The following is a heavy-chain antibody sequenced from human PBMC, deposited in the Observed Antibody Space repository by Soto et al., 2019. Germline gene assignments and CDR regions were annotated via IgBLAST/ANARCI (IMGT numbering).Heavy chain of an antibody. CDR2: ISGSGGST. CDR3: AKRRSFDWVAMDV. Sequence: EVQLLESGGGLVQPGGSLRLSCAASGFTFSNYAMNWVRQAPGKGLEWVSGISGSGGSTYYADSVKGRFTISRDSSKNTLYLQMNSLRAEDTAVYYCAKRRSFDWVAMDVWGQGTTVTVSS. CDR1: GFTFSNYA. J-gene: IGHJ6*02. D-gene: IGHD3-9*01. V-gene: IGHV3-23*01.